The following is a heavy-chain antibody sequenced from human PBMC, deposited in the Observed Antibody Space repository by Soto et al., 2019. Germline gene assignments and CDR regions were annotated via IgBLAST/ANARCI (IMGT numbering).Heavy chain of an antibody. D-gene: IGHD1-20*01. CDR1: GGSISSGGYY. Sequence: QVQLQESGPGLVKPSQTLSLTCTVSGGSISSGGYYWSWIRQHPGKGLEWIGYIYYSGSTYYNPSLKSRVNISVDTSKNQFSLKLSSVTAADTAVYYCASAPMTITGTTGWFDPWGQGTLVTVSS. CDR3: ASAPMTITGTTGWFDP. J-gene: IGHJ5*02. CDR2: IYYSGST. V-gene: IGHV4-31*03.